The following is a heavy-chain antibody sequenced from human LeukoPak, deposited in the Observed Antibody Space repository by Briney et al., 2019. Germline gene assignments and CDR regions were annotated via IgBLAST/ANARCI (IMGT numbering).Heavy chain of an antibody. CDR3: AKAFTTEITRFFEN. V-gene: IGHV3-23*01. D-gene: IGHD4-4*01. CDR1: GFTFNIYA. Sequence: GGSLRLSCVASGFTFNIYAMNWVRQAPGKGLEWVSIISRSGRTTFYADSVKGRFTISRDNSMNTLYLQMNSLSAEDTAIYYCAKAFTTEITRFFENWGQGAQVTVSS. J-gene: IGHJ4*02. CDR2: ISRSGRTT.